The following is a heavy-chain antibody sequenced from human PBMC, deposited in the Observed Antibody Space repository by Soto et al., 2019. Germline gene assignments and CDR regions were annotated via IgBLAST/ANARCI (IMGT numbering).Heavy chain of an antibody. V-gene: IGHV4-39*01. Sequence: QLQLQESGPGLVKPSETLSLTCTVSGGSISSSSYYWGWIRQPPGKGLEWIGSIYYSGSTYYNPSLKSRVTISVDTSKNQFSLTLSSVTAADTAVYYCARHPLRRNYGSGRIDYWGQGTLVTVSS. CDR1: GGSISSSSYY. J-gene: IGHJ4*02. CDR2: IYYSGST. D-gene: IGHD3-10*01. CDR3: ARHPLRRNYGSGRIDY.